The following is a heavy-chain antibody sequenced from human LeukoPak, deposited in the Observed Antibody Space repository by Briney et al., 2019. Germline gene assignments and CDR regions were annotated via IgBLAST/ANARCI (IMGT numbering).Heavy chain of an antibody. D-gene: IGHD3-10*01. V-gene: IGHV4-4*07. CDR1: GGSISSYY. CDR2: IYSSGT. Sequence: SETLSLTCTVSGGSISSYYLSWIRQPAGKGLEWIGRIYSSGTNYNPSLKSRVTMSADTSRNQVSLTISSVTAADTAVYYCARDSGTTGEVKFDPWGQGTLVTVSS. J-gene: IGHJ5*02. CDR3: ARDSGTTGEVKFDP.